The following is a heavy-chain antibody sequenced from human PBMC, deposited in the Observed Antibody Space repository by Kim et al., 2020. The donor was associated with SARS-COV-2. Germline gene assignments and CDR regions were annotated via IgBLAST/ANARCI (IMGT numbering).Heavy chain of an antibody. D-gene: IGHD3-10*01. J-gene: IGHJ5*02. V-gene: IGHV3-11*05. CDR3: ARDRSEPLLWFDWFDP. Sequence: AVKGRFTISGDNAKNSLYLKMNSLSAEDTAVYYCARDRSEPLLWFDWFDPWGQGTLVTVSS.